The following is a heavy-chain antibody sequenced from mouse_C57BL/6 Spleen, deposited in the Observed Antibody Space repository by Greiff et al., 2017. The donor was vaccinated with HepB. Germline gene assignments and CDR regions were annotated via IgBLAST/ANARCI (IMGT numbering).Heavy chain of an antibody. Sequence: QVQLQQPGAELVRPGPSVKLSCKASGYTFTSYWMHWVKQRPGQGLEWIGVIDPSDSYTNYNQKFKGKATLTVDTSSSTAYMQLSSLTSEDSAVYYCARTYYSNRAYYFDYWGQGTTLTVSS. CDR3: ARTYYSNRAYYFDY. D-gene: IGHD2-5*01. J-gene: IGHJ2*01. CDR2: IDPSDSYT. CDR1: GYTFTSYW. V-gene: IGHV1-59*01.